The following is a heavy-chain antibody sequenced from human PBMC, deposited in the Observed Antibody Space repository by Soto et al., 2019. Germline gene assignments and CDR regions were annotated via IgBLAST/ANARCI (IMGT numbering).Heavy chain of an antibody. CDR2: ISGSGAST. J-gene: IGHJ6*02. CDR1: GFTFSSYA. Sequence: VGSLKLSSAASGFTFSSYAMSWVRQAPGKGLEWVSAISGSGASTYCADSVKGRFTISRDNSKNTLYLQLNSLRAEDAAVYYSAKAWDRDYNYYYGMVVWVQASTVAVTS. CDR3: AKAWDRDYNYYYGMVV. V-gene: IGHV3-23*01. D-gene: IGHD1-26*01.